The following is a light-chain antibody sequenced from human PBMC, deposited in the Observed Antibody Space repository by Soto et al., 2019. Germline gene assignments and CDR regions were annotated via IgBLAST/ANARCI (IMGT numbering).Light chain of an antibody. CDR3: QQYNDWPPYT. J-gene: IGKJ2*01. V-gene: IGKV3-15*01. CDR1: QSVRSN. CDR2: DAS. Sequence: EIVMTQSPATLSVSPGERATLSCRASQSVRSNLAWYQQKPGQPPRLLIYDASTSATGIPARFSGSASGTEFTLTISSLQSEDFAVYYCQQYNDWPPYTFGQGTKLEIK.